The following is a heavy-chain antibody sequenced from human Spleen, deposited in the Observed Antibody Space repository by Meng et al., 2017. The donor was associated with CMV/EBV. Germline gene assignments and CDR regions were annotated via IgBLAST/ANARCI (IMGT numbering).Heavy chain of an antibody. CDR2: INNDGSDI. Sequence: GGSLRLSCAASGFAFSAFWMHWARQAPGKGLEWVSRINNDGSDIIYAESVKGRFTISRDNAKNSLYLQMNSLRAEDTAVYYCAREYPQLAYFDYWGQGTLVTVSS. CDR1: GFAFSAFW. D-gene: IGHD6-13*01. J-gene: IGHJ4*02. V-gene: IGHV3-74*01. CDR3: AREYPQLAYFDY.